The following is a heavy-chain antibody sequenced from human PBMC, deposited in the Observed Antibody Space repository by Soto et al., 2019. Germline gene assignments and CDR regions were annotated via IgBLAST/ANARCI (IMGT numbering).Heavy chain of an antibody. J-gene: IGHJ4*02. CDR3: ARQPPLGYCSGARCPTTYYFDY. CDR2: TYYSGST. D-gene: IGHD2-15*01. CDR1: GPSISSYY. Sequence: ALSLTWIVSGPSISSYYWSWIRQLPGKGLEWIGYTYYSGSTNYNPSLKSRVTISVDTSRNQFSLKLSSVTAADTAVYYCARQPPLGYCSGARCPTTYYFDYWGQGTLVTVSS. V-gene: IGHV4-59*01.